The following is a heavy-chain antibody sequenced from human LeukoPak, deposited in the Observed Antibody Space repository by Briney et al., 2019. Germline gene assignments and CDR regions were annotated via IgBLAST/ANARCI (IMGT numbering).Heavy chain of an antibody. CDR2: IYYSGST. Sequence: SETLSLTCTVSGGSISSSSYYWGWIRQPPGKGLEWIGSIYYSGSTYYNPSLKSRVTISVDTSKNQFSLKLSSVTAADTAVYYRASDGSINVQYYYYGMDVWGQGTTVTVSS. CDR1: GGSISSSSYY. D-gene: IGHD1-1*01. CDR3: ASDGSINVQYYYYGMDV. V-gene: IGHV4-39*01. J-gene: IGHJ6*02.